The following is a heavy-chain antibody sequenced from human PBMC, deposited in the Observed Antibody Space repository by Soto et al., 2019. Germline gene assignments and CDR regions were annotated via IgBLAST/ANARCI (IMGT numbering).Heavy chain of an antibody. CDR3: ARGDPDFADAFDI. CDR1: GFSFSRHP. CDR2: IKGSSRNI. Sequence: GGSLRLSCVASGFSFSRHPMNWVRQAPGKGLEWVSFIKGSSRNIYYADSVKGRFTTSRDNAMNSLYLQMNSLRADDTGVYYCARGDPDFADAFDIWGRGTVVTVSS. V-gene: IGHV3-21*01. D-gene: IGHD2-21*02. J-gene: IGHJ3*02.